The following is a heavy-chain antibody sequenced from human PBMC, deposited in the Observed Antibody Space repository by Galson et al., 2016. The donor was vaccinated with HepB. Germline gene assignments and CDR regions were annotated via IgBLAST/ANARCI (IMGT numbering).Heavy chain of an antibody. D-gene: IGHD1-26*01. Sequence: SLRLSCAASEFTFSSYAMHWVRQAPGKGLEWVGVILYDGSNKYYADSAKGRFTIARDNSKNTLYLQMNSLRVEDTAVYYCAGGSPATASYWGQGTLVTVSS. CDR1: EFTFSSYA. J-gene: IGHJ4*02. CDR3: AGGSPATASY. V-gene: IGHV3-30-3*01. CDR2: ILYDGSNK.